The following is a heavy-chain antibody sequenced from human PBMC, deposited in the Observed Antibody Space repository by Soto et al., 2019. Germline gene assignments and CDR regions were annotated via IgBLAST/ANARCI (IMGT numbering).Heavy chain of an antibody. CDR1: GFTVSSNY. J-gene: IGHJ3*02. CDR2: IYSGGST. V-gene: IGHV3-53*01. D-gene: IGHD3-22*01. Sequence: GGSLRLSCAASGFTVSSNYMSWVRQAPGKGLEWVSVIYSGGSTYYADSVKGRFTISRDNSKNTLYLQMNSLRAEDTAVYYCARVAPYYYDSSGLYAFDIWGQGTMVTVSS. CDR3: ARVAPYYYDSSGLYAFDI.